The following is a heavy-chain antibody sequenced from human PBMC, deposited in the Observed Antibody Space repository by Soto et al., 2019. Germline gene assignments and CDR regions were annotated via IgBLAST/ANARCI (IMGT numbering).Heavy chain of an antibody. J-gene: IGHJ4*02. CDR1: GFTFSSYG. D-gene: IGHD4-17*01. CDR2: ISYDGRNK. CDR3: ATHRGVDVTTRFFDY. Sequence: QVQLVESGGGVVQTGRSLRLSCAASGFTFSSYGMHWVRQAPGKGLEWVAVISYDGRNKNYADAVKGRFTISRDNSKNPAYRAMNSRRADQRAVYCRATHRGVDVTTRFFDYCGQGTLVTLSS. V-gene: IGHV3-30*03.